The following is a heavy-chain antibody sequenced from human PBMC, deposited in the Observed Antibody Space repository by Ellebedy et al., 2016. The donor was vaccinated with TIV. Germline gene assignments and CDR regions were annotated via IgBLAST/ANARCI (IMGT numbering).Heavy chain of an antibody. V-gene: IGHV3-74*01. Sequence: PGGSLRLSCAASGFTFSSHWMHWVRQAPGKGLLWVSRITSDGSSTNYADSVKGRFTISRDNAKNTLYLQMNSLRAEDSAVYYCARLMGGTGSYYYVMDVWGQGTTVTVSS. D-gene: IGHD3-10*01. J-gene: IGHJ6*02. CDR2: ITSDGSST. CDR3: ARLMGGTGSYYYVMDV. CDR1: GFTFSSHW.